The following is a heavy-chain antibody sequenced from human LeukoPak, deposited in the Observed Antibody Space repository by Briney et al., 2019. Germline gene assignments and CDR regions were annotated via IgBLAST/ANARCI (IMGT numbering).Heavy chain of an antibody. V-gene: IGHV1-69*05. CDR2: IIPIFGTA. D-gene: IGHD6-13*01. Sequence: SVKVSCKASGGTFSSYAISWVRQAPGQGLEWMGGIIPIFGTANYAQKFQGRVTITTDESMSTAYMELSSLRSEDTAVYYCARGISSLGSYYYYYMDVWGKGTTVTVSS. CDR3: ARGISSLGSYYYYYMDV. J-gene: IGHJ6*03. CDR1: GGTFSSYA.